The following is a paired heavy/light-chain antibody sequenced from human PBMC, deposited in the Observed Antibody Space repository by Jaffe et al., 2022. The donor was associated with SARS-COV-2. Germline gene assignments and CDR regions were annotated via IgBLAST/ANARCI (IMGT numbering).Heavy chain of an antibody. D-gene: IGHD1-26*01. CDR3: VRGGEYRGELRD. CDR2: ISSTSDYM. V-gene: IGHV3-21*01. CDR1: GFTFSTSS. J-gene: IGHJ4*02. Sequence: EVQLVESGGGLAKPGGSLRLSCGASGFTFSTSSMHWVRQAPGKGLEWVSAISSTSDYMYYADSVKGRFTISRDNAKNSLYLQMNSLRPEDTAIYYCVRGGEYRGELRDWGQGTQVTVSS.
Light chain of an antibody. CDR1: NIGTKS. CDR3: QVWDSSSESVV. V-gene: IGLV3-21*02. CDR2: DDS. J-gene: IGLJ2*01. Sequence: SYVLTQPPSVSVAPGQTATITCGGNNIGTKSVHWYQQKPGQAPVLVVYDDSDRPSGIPERFSGSNSGNTATLTISRVEAGDEADYFCQVWDSSSESVVFGRGAKLTVL.